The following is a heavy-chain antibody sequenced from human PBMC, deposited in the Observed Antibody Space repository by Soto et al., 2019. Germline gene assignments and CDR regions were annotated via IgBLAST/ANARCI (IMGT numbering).Heavy chain of an antibody. D-gene: IGHD3-22*01. CDR1: VGSMNNYY. V-gene: IGHV4-59*01. J-gene: IGHJ5*01. CDR3: TKSGGGYVNSGYYGGDYDS. Sequence: WEPLSLPCTVSVGSMNNYYCSWIRQAPGTLLQYIGYISYMGTTNYNPSLKSRVTISVDTSKNQFSLKLTSVTAADTAPYYCTKSGGGYVNSGYYGGDYDSWGRGTLVTVS. CDR2: ISYMGTT.